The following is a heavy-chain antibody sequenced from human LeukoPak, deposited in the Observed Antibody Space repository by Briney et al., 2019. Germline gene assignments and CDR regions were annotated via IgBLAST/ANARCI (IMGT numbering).Heavy chain of an antibody. CDR2: INPDDSEI. CDR3: ARPVGGNGMDV. J-gene: IGHJ6*02. V-gene: IGHV5-51*01. Sequence: GEPLKISCKGSGYSFTNYWIGWVRQTPGKGLEWMGIINPDDSEIKYSPSLQGQVTISADKSISTAYLQWSSLKASDTAMYYRARPVGGNGMDVWGQGTTVTVSS. D-gene: IGHD1-26*01. CDR1: GYSFTNYW.